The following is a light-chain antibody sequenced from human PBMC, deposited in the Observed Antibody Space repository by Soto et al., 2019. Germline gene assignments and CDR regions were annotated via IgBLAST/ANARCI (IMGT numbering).Light chain of an antibody. CDR3: QQYGSSPYT. J-gene: IGKJ2*01. V-gene: IGKV3-20*01. Sequence: EIALTQSPGTLSLSPGERATLSCRASQSVTSSHLAWYQQKPGQAPRLLIYGASSRATGIPDHFSGSGSGTDFTRTISRLEPEDFAVYYCQQYGSSPYTFGRGTKLEIK. CDR1: QSVTSSH. CDR2: GAS.